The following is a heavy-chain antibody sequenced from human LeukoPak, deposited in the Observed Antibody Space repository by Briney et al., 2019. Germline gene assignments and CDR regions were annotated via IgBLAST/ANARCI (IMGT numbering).Heavy chain of an antibody. CDR2: IYYSGST. D-gene: IGHD3-10*01. CDR1: GGSISSYY. Sequence: PSETLSLTCTVSGGSISSYYWSWIRQPPGKGLEWIGYIYYSGSTNYNPSLKSRVTISVDTSKNQFSLKLSSVTAADTAVYYCARGFGSGNYYSYYYMDVWGKGTTVTISS. V-gene: IGHV4-59*01. J-gene: IGHJ6*03. CDR3: ARGFGSGNYYSYYYMDV.